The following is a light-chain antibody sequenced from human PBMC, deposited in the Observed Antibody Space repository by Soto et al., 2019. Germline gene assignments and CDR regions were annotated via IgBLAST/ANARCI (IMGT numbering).Light chain of an antibody. CDR1: QTVSSY. J-gene: IGKJ4*01. V-gene: IGKV3-11*01. CDR2: DAS. CDR3: QQGSNWPIT. Sequence: EIVLTQSPATLSLSPGERATLSCRASQTVSSYLAWYQQKPGQAPRLLIYDASNRATGIPARFSGSGSGTDFTLTISSLEPEYSAVSYCQQGSNWPITFGGGTKVEIK.